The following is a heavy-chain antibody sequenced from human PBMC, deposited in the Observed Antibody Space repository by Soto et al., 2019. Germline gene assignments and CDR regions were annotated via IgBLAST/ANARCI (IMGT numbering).Heavy chain of an antibody. D-gene: IGHD1-26*01. CDR3: ASLVVGATSYFDY. CDR1: GGSISSYY. V-gene: IGHV4-59*01. CDR2: IYYSGST. J-gene: IGHJ4*02. Sequence: SETLSLTCTVSGGSISSYYWSWIRQPPGKGLEWIGYIYYSGSTNYNPSLKSRVTISVDTSKNQFSLKLSSVTAADTAVYYCASLVVGATSYFDYWGQGTLVTVSS.